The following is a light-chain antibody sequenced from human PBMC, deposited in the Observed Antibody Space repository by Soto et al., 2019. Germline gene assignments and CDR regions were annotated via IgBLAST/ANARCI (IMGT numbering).Light chain of an antibody. J-gene: IGKJ4*01. Sequence: DIVLTQSPDSLSVSLGERATIDCKSSRSLLYSSNHKNYLAWYQHKPGQPPRLLINWASARESGVPDRFSGAGSGTDFTLTISSLQAEDVAVYFCQQYYGTPRTFGGGTKVDIK. CDR1: RSLLYSSNHKNY. CDR3: QQYYGTPRT. V-gene: IGKV4-1*01. CDR2: WAS.